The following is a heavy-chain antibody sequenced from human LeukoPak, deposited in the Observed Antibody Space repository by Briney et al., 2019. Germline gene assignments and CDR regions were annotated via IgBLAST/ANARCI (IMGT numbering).Heavy chain of an antibody. CDR2: IYYSGST. V-gene: IGHV4-59*08. CDR1: GGLISRCY. CDR3: ARHLKGSIALDY. Sequence: KPSETLSLTCTVSGGLISRCYGSWLRQPPGKGLEWIGYIYYSGSTNYNPSLKSRVTISVDTSKNQFSLKLSSVTAADTAVYYCARHLKGSIALDYSGQGTLVTVSS. J-gene: IGHJ4*02. D-gene: IGHD1-26*01.